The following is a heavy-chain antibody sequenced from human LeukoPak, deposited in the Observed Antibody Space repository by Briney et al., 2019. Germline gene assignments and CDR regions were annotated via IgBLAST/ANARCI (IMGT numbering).Heavy chain of an antibody. CDR2: IYYSGST. J-gene: IGHJ5*02. CDR3: ARENARITIFGVVGDWFDP. V-gene: IGHV4-39*07. Sequence: SETLSLTCTVSGGSISSSSYYWGWIRQPPGKGLEWIGIIYYSGSTYYNPSLKSRVTISVGTSKNQFSLRLSSVAAADTAVYYCARENARITIFGVVGDWFDPWGQGTLVTVSS. CDR1: GGSISSSSYY. D-gene: IGHD3-3*01.